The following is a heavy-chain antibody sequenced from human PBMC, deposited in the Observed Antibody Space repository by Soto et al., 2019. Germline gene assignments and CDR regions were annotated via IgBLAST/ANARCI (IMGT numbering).Heavy chain of an antibody. V-gene: IGHV4-39*01. D-gene: IGHD5-18*01. Sequence: SETLSLTCTFSGVSISSSSYYCGWMRQPPGKGLEWIGSIYYSGSTYYNPSLKSRVTISVDTSKNQFSLKLSSVTAADTAVYYCARQVLKLWLGYFDYWGQGTLVTVSS. CDR1: GVSISSSSYY. CDR2: IYYSGST. CDR3: ARQVLKLWLGYFDY. J-gene: IGHJ4*02.